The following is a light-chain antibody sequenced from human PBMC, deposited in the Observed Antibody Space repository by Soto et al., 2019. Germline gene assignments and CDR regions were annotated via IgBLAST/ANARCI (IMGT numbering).Light chain of an antibody. V-gene: IGKV1-5*01. J-gene: IGKJ1*01. Sequence: DIQMTQSPSTLSASVGDRVTITCRASQTFGSWLAWYQQKPGTAPELLIYDASTLQGGVPSRFTGGGSGTEFNLTIPSLQPADFATCYCQQYSSFPRTFGQGTKVAIK. CDR2: DAS. CDR3: QQYSSFPRT. CDR1: QTFGSW.